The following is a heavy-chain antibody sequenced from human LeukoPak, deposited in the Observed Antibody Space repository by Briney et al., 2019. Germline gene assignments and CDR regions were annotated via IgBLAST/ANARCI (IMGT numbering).Heavy chain of an antibody. Sequence: GASVKVSCKASGGTFSSYAISWVRQAPGQGLEWMGWISAYNGNTNYAQKLQGRVTMTTDTSTSTAYMELRSLRSDDTAVYYCARGDYGDSFDYWGQGTLVTVSS. CDR3: ARGDYGDSFDY. J-gene: IGHJ4*02. CDR1: GGTFSSYA. D-gene: IGHD4-17*01. V-gene: IGHV1-18*01. CDR2: ISAYNGNT.